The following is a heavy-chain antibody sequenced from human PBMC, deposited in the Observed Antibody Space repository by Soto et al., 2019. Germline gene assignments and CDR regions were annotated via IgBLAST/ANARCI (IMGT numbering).Heavy chain of an antibody. CDR2: MNPYSYNT. Sequence: QVQLVQSGAEVKKPGASVKVSCKASGYTFTDYDINWVRQAAGQGLEWMGWMNPYSYNTGYAQKFQGRVTMTSTTSMRTAYMELNRLRSEHTAVYYCARGRFRRTWFDHWGQGTLVTVPS. CDR1: GYTFTDYD. CDR3: ARGRFRRTWFDH. J-gene: IGHJ5*02. V-gene: IGHV1-8*01.